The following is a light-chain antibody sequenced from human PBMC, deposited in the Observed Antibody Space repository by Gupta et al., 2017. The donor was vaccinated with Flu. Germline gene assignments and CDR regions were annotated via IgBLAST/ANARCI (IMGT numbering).Light chain of an antibody. CDR3: MQSLQTPT. CDR2: LGF. Sequence: DFVLTLSPLSLAATPGQPASISCRSSHSLLHSNGNNYVDWNLQKPGQPTQRLIYLGFNRAAGVPDRFSGSGSGTYFTLKIRGVEAEDVGIYCCMQSLQTPTFGPGTKVEIQ. V-gene: IGKV2-28*01. J-gene: IGKJ3*01. CDR1: HSLLHSNGNNY.